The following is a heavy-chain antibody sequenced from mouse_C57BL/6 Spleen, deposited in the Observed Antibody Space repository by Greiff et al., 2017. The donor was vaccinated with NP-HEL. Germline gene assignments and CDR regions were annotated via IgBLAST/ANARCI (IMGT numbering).Heavy chain of an antibody. J-gene: IGHJ3*01. CDR3: ASPDYYGSSYAWFAY. CDR2: IHPNSGST. V-gene: IGHV1-64*01. D-gene: IGHD1-1*01. CDR1: GYTFTSYW. Sequence: VQLQQPGAELVKPGASVKLSCKASGYTFTSYWMHWVKQRPGQGLEWIGMIHPNSGSTNYNEKFKSKATLTVDKSSSTAYMQLSSLTSEDSAVYYCASPDYYGSSYAWFAYWGQGTLVTVSA.